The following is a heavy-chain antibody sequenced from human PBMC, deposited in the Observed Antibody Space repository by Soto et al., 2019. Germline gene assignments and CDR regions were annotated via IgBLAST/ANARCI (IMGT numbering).Heavy chain of an antibody. CDR2: INHSGST. J-gene: IGHJ4*02. CDR1: GGSFSGYY. CDR3: ARGINYDSSGYCXDY. D-gene: IGHD3-22*01. V-gene: IGHV4-34*01. Sequence: PSETLSLTCAVYGGSFSGYYWSWIRQPPGKGLEWIGEINHSGSTNYNPSLKSRVTISVDTSKNQFSLKLSSVTAADTAVYYCARGINYDSSGYCXDYWGQGTLVTVSS.